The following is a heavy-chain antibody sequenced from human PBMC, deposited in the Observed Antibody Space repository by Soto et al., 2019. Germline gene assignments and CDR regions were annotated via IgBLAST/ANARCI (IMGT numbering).Heavy chain of an antibody. D-gene: IGHD3-16*01. V-gene: IGHV3-15*01. Sequence: GGSLRLSCAASGFTFSNAWMSWVRQAPGKGLEWVGRIKSKTDGGTTDYAAPVKGRFTISRDDSKNTLYLEMKSLKNGDTAVYYCTPVFGGGANWFDPWGQGTLVTVSS. J-gene: IGHJ5*02. CDR2: IKSKTDGGTT. CDR3: TPVFGGGANWFDP. CDR1: GFTFSNAW.